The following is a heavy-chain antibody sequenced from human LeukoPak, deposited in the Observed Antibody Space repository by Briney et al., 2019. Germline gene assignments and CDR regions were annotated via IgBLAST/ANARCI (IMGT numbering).Heavy chain of an antibody. CDR2: ISGSDVST. Sequence: GGSLRLSCAAAGLTFRSYAMTGVRQAPGKALEWVSSISGSDVSTYYADSVKGRFTISRDNSKNTLYLQMNSLRAEDTAVYYCARYYGSGRGYYGLDVWGQGTTVTVSS. CDR1: GLTFRSYA. CDR3: ARYYGSGRGYYGLDV. J-gene: IGHJ6*01. D-gene: IGHD3-10*01. V-gene: IGHV3-23*01.